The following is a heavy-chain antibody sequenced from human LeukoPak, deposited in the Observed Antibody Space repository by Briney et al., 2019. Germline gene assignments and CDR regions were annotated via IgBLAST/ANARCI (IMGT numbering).Heavy chain of an antibody. J-gene: IGHJ6*02. V-gene: IGHV4-30-2*01. CDR1: GGSLSSGVFY. CDR3: AREGGSCKGIAVAGAPVGCGMGV. CDR2: LFHSGSL. D-gene: IGHD6-19*01. Sequence: SETLSLTCSVSGGSLSSGVFYWSCLRPPPGKGLVCFGYLFHSGSLCYNPALRTRVTISVDRSKSQFSLKLSSVTAADTAVYDWAREGGSCKGIAVAGAPVGCGMGVWGQGTTVTVSS.